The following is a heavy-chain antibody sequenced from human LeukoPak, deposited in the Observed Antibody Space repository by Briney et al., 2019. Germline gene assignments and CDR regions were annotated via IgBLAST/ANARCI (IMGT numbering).Heavy chain of an antibody. J-gene: IGHJ4*02. V-gene: IGHV4-30-2*01. Sequence: PSQTLSLTCAVSGGSISSGGYSWSWIRQPPGKGLEWIGYIYHSGSTYYNPSLKSRVTISVDRSKNQFSLKLSSVTAADTAVYYCARGYYGDLRFDYWGQGTLVTVSS. CDR2: IYHSGST. D-gene: IGHD4-17*01. CDR3: ARGYYGDLRFDY. CDR1: GGSISSGGYS.